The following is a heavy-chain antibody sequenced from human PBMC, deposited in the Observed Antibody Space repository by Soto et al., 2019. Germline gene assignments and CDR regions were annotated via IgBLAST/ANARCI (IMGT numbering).Heavy chain of an antibody. CDR3: ARAGWGIAARYRVY. CDR1: GGSFSGYY. CDR2: INHSGST. V-gene: IGHV4-34*01. J-gene: IGHJ4*02. D-gene: IGHD6-6*01. Sequence: SETLSLTCAVYGGSFSGYYWSWIRQPPGKGLEWIGEINHSGSTNYNPSLKSRVTISVDTSKNQFSLKLSSVTAADTAVYYCARAGWGIAARYRVYSGQATLVTVSS.